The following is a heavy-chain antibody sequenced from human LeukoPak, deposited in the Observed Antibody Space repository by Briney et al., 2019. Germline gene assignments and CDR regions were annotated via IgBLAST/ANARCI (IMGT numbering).Heavy chain of an antibody. CDR3: ANALGAHYFDS. J-gene: IGHJ4*02. D-gene: IGHD1-26*01. CDR2: IKQDGSEK. V-gene: IGHV3-7*05. Sequence: GGSLRLSCAASGFTFSTHWMIWLRQAPGKGLEWVANIKQDGSEKYYVDSVKGRFIISRDNAKNSLYLQMNSLRAEDTAVYYCANALGAHYFDSWGQGTLVTVSS. CDR1: GFTFSTHW.